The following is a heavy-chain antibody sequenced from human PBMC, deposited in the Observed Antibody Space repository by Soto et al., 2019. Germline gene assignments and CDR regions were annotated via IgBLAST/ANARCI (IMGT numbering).Heavy chain of an antibody. Sequence: SETLSLTCTVSGGSISSYYWSWIRQPPGKGLEWIGYIYYRGSTNYNPSLKSRVTISVDTSXNQFSLKLSSVTAADTAVYYCERVRSSDAFDIWGQGTMVTVSS. CDR3: ERVRSSDAFDI. CDR2: IYYRGST. V-gene: IGHV4-59*01. CDR1: GGSISSYY. J-gene: IGHJ3*02. D-gene: IGHD6-25*01.